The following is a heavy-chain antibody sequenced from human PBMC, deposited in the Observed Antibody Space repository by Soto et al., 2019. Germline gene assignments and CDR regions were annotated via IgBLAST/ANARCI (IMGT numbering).Heavy chain of an antibody. CDR1: GASITSGHW. Sequence: QVQLQESGPRLVRPSGALSLTCSVSGASITSGHWWTWLRQSPGEGLEWIVEISDRGSAYSNPSLKSRISLSVDKSQNQFSLRLTSVTAADTAIYYCTRSTHAMNGGSHYMALDDDLVTGMDVWGPGTTVTVSS. V-gene: IGHV4-4*02. CDR3: TRSTHAMNGGSHYMALDDDLVTGMDV. D-gene: IGHD3-16*01. CDR2: ISDRGSA. J-gene: IGHJ6*02.